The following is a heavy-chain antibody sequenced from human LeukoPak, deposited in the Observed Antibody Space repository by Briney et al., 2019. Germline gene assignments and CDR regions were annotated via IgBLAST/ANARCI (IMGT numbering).Heavy chain of an antibody. J-gene: IGHJ4*02. V-gene: IGHV3-15*01. CDR1: GFTFSNAW. CDR2: IKSKTDGGTT. CDR3: TTDSHDHDFWSGLDY. Sequence: GGSLRLSCAASGFTFSNAWMSWVRQAPGKGLEWVGRIKSKTDGGTTDYAAPVKGRFTISRDDSKNTLYLQMNSLKTEDTAVYYCTTDSHDHDFWSGLDYWGQGTLVTVSS. D-gene: IGHD3-3*01.